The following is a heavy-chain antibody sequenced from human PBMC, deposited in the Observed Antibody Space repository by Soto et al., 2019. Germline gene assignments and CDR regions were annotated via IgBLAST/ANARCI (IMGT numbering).Heavy chain of an antibody. CDR2: ISDSGGTS. D-gene: IGHD1-26*01. J-gene: IGHJ4*02. CDR1: GFIFSNYV. Sequence: EVLLVDSGGGLVQPGGSLRLSCAASGFIFSNYVMSWVRQAPGKGLEWVSSISDSGGTSYYADSVKGRFTISRDNSKNTLYLQMNSLRAEDTAIYYCAKRPRALLTFDYWGQGTLVTVSS. CDR3: AKRPRALLTFDY. V-gene: IGHV3-23*04.